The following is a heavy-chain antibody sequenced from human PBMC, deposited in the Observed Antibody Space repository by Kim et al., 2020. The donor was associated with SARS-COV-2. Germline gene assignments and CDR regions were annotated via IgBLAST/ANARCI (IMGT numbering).Heavy chain of an antibody. CDR2: ISSSSSYI. Sequence: GGSLRLSCAASGFTFSSYSMNWVLQAPGKGLEWVSSISSSSSYIYYADSVKGRFTISRDNAKNSLYLQMNSLRAEDTAVYYCARDRGRGWLQPDYWGQGTLGTVSS. V-gene: IGHV3-21*01. D-gene: IGHD5-12*01. CDR1: GFTFSSYS. J-gene: IGHJ4*02. CDR3: ARDRGRGWLQPDY.